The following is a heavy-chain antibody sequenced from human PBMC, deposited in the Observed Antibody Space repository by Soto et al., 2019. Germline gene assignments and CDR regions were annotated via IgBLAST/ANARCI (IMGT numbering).Heavy chain of an antibody. CDR3: ASRPSGSGFDP. J-gene: IGHJ5*02. V-gene: IGHV4-30-2*01. D-gene: IGHD1-26*01. CDR2: IYHSGST. CDR1: GGSISSGGYS. Sequence: QLQLQESGSGLVKPSQTLSLTCAVSGGSISSGGYSWSWIRQPPGKGLECIGYIYHSGSTYYNPSLKSRVTISVDRSKNQFSLKLSSVTAADTAAHYCASRPSGSGFDPWGQGTLVTVSS.